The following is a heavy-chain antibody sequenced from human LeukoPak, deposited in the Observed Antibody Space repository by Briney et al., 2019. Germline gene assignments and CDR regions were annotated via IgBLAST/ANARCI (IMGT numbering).Heavy chain of an antibody. D-gene: IGHD2-2*02. Sequence: PGRSLRLSCAASGFTFSSYGMHWVRQAPGKGLEWVAVISYDGSNKYYADSVKSRFTISRDNSKNTLYLQMNSLRAEDTAVYYCAKDQVDIVVVPAAIDTYYYYGMDVWGQGTTVTVPS. V-gene: IGHV3-30*18. CDR2: ISYDGSNK. CDR1: GFTFSSYG. J-gene: IGHJ6*02. CDR3: AKDQVDIVVVPAAIDTYYYYGMDV.